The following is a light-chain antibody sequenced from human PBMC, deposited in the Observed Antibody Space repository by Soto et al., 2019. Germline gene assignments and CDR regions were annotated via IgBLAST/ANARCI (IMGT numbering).Light chain of an antibody. CDR2: VDSDGSH. CDR1: SGHSNYA. Sequence: QLVLTQSPSASASLGASVKLTCTLSSGHSNYAIAWHQQQPEKGPRYLMKVDSDGSHSKGDGIPDRFSGCSSGAERYLIISSLQSDDEADYYCQTGGTGPRVFGGGTKLTVL. V-gene: IGLV4-69*01. CDR3: QTGGTGPRV. J-gene: IGLJ2*01.